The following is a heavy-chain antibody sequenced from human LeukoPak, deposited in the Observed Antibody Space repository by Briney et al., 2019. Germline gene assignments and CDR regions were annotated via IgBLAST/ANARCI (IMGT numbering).Heavy chain of an antibody. CDR3: ARRGTTGTTRWLDD. CDR1: GFTFSDYY. J-gene: IGHJ4*02. CDR2: ISSSGSTI. V-gene: IGHV3-11*04. Sequence: GGSLRLSCAASGFTFSDYYMSWIRQAPGKGLEWVSYISSSGSTIYYADSVKGRFTISRDNAKNSLYLQMNSLRAEDTAVYYCARRGTTGTTRWLDDWGQGTLVTVSS. D-gene: IGHD1-1*01.